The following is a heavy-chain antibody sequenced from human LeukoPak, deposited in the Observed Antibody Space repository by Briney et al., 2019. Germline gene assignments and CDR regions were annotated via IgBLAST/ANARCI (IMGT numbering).Heavy chain of an antibody. CDR2: INPSTGDT. CDR1: TNTFNNRY. Sequence: ASVRVSCKAPTNTFNNRYIHWVGQGPGQGLEWMGWINPSTGDTTFAQSFQGRVTVTADTSISTAHMDLTRLTSDDTVIYYCAASIGVRAVLLGFDPWGQGTPVTVSS. CDR3: AASIGVRAVLLGFDP. J-gene: IGHJ5*02. D-gene: IGHD3-10*01. V-gene: IGHV1-2*02.